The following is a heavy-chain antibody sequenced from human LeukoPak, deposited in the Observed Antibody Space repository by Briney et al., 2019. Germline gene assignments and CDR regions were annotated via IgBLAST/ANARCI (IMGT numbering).Heavy chain of an antibody. CDR2: ISYDGSNK. D-gene: IGHD3-10*01. CDR3: AKGGFMGDYFDY. Sequence: GGSLRLSCAASGFTFSSYGMHWVRQAPGKGLEWVAVISYDGSNKYYADSVKGRFTISRDNSKNTPYLQMNSLRAEDTAVYYCAKGGFMGDYFDYWGQGTLVTVSS. J-gene: IGHJ4*02. CDR1: GFTFSSYG. V-gene: IGHV3-30*18.